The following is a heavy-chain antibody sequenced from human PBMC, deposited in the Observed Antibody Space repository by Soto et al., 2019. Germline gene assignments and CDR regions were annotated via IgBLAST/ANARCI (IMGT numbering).Heavy chain of an antibody. CDR3: ARDRSSSWYNGTFYFDS. CDR1: GGTFTTYD. D-gene: IGHD6-19*01. Sequence: QVQLVQPGPEVRKPGSSVKVSCKASGGTFTTYDISWVRQAPGKGLGWRGGIIPFFDATKYAKKFQGRVTITADKSTGTAYMELSSLRSEDTAMYYCARDRSSSWYNGTFYFDSWGQGTLVTVSS. J-gene: IGHJ4*02. V-gene: IGHV1-69*06. CDR2: IIPFFDAT.